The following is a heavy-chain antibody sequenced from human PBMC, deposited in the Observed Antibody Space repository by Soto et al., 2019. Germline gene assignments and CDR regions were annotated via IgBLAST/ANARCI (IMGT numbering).Heavy chain of an antibody. CDR3: ARDQDYGDSHYYYYYMAV. V-gene: IGHV1-3*01. J-gene: IGHJ6*03. Sequence: ASVKVSCKASEYTFINYPMQLVRPAPGQRLEWMGWINAGNGNTKYSQKFQGRVTITRDTSASTAYMELSSLRSEDTAVYYCARDQDYGDSHYYYYYMAVWGKGTTVTVSS. D-gene: IGHD4-17*01. CDR1: EYTFINYP. CDR2: INAGNGNT.